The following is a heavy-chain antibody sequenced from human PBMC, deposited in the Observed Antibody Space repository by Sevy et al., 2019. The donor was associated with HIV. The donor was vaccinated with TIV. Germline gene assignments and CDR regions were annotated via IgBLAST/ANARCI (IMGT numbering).Heavy chain of an antibody. Sequence: GGSLRLSCTTSGFTFGDFVMNWVRQAPGKGLEWVAFFKNKGPGGTLNHAASVKGRFNISRDDSKGIAYLQMNSLKTEDTAVYYCTRGLATPDLPEYSFDYWGQPTLLTVSS. CDR1: GFTFGDFV. D-gene: IGHD5-12*01. V-gene: IGHV3-49*04. CDR3: TRGLATPDLPEYSFDY. J-gene: IGHJ4*02. CDR2: FKNKGPGGTL.